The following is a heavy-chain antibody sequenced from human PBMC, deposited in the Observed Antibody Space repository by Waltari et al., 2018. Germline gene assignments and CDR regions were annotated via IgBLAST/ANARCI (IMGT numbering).Heavy chain of an antibody. D-gene: IGHD5-12*01. CDR3: ARGDGYNSDY. CDR1: GASLSRFY. V-gene: IGHV4-4*07. J-gene: IGHJ4*02. CDR2: INTSGST. Sequence: VQLQESGPGLVKPSETLSLTCTVSGASLSRFYWRWIRQPAGKGLEWIGRINTSGSTNYNPSLKSRVTMSVDRSKNQFSLKLTSVTAADTAVYYCARGDGYNSDYWGQGTLVTVSS.